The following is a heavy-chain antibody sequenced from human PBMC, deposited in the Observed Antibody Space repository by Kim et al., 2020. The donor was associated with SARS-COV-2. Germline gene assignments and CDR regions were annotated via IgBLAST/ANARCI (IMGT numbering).Heavy chain of an antibody. CDR3: ARVHRAFYGYVYYYYGMDV. J-gene: IGHJ6*02. Sequence: SETLSLTCAVYGGSFSGYYWSWIRQPPGKGLEWIGEINHSGSTNYNPSLKSRVTISVDTSKNQFSLKLSSVTAADTAVYYCARVHRAFYGYVYYYYGMDVWGQGTTVTVSS. V-gene: IGHV4-34*01. CDR1: GGSFSGYY. CDR2: INHSGST. D-gene: IGHD5-18*01.